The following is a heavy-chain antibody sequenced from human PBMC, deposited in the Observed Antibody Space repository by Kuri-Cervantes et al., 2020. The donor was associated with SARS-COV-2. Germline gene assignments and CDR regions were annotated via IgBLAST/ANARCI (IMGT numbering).Heavy chain of an antibody. CDR1: GFTFSGHW. J-gene: IGHJ4*02. V-gene: IGHV3-74*01. CDR2: INHDGSDT. D-gene: IGHD1-1*01. CDR3: VRDGDHWNFDY. Sequence: GGSLRLSCAASGFTFSGHWIHWVRQAPGKGLVWVSRINHDGSDTNNADSVKGRFTISRDNAKNMLFLQMNRLRAEDTAAYYCVRDGDHWNFDYWGQGTLVTVSS.